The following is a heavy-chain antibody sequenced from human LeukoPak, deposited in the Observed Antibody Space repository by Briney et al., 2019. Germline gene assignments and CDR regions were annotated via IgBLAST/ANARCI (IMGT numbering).Heavy chain of an antibody. V-gene: IGHV4-39*07. D-gene: IGHD2-8*01. CDR1: GGSITSSKYF. CDR3: AGLGVMVLVYQFEY. Sequence: SETLSLTCAVSGGSITSSKYFWGWIRQPPGKELELIGIISYIGSTDYNPSLKSRVTISTDTSTNQFSLKLTSVTAADTAVYYCAGLGVMVLVYQFEYWGRGTPVTVSS. CDR2: ISYIGST. J-gene: IGHJ4*02.